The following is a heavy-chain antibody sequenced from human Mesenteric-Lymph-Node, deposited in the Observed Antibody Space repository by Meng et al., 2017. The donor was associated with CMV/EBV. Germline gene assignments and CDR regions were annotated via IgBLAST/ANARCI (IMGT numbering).Heavy chain of an antibody. D-gene: IGHD3-3*01. CDR3: ARRGFTIFGVANLNYYGMDV. V-gene: IGHV1-18*01. J-gene: IGHJ6*02. CDR1: GYTFTSYG. CDR2: ISAYNGNT. Sequence: ASVKVSCKASGYTFTSYGISWVRQAPGQGLEWMGWISAYNGNTNYAQKLQGRVTMTTDTSTSTAYMELRSLRSDDTAVYYCARRGFTIFGVANLNYYGMDVWGQGTTVTVSS.